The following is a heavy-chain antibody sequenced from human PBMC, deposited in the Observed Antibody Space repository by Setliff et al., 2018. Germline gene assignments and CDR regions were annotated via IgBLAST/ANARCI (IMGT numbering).Heavy chain of an antibody. CDR2: INHSGRT. V-gene: IGHV4-34*01. CDR3: ARGLPYYDILTGYYRTPPDY. CDR1: GGSFSGYY. D-gene: IGHD3-9*01. J-gene: IGHJ4*02. Sequence: SETLSLTCAVYGGSFSGYYWSWIRQPPGKGLEWIGEINHSGRTNYNPSLKSRVTISVDTSKNQFSLKLSSVTAADTAVYYCARGLPYYDILTGYYRTPPDYWGQGTLVTVSS.